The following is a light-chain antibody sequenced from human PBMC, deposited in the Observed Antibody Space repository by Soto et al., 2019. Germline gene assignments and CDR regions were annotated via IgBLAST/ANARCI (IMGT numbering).Light chain of an antibody. V-gene: IGKV3-20*01. CDR1: QSVSSNY. J-gene: IGKJ2*01. Sequence: EIVLTQSPGTLSLSPGERATLSCRASQSVSSNYLAWYQQKPGQAPRLLIYGASSRATGIPDRFSGSGSGTDFTLTISRLEPEDFAVYYCQQYGSSQYTFGLGTKLEIK. CDR3: QQYGSSQYT. CDR2: GAS.